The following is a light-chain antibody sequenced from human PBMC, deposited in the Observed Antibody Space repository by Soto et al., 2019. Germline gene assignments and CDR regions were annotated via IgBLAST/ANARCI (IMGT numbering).Light chain of an antibody. CDR1: QSVSSY. Sequence: EIVLTQSPATLSLSPGERATLSCRASQSVSSYLAWYQQKPGQAPRLLSYDASNRATGIPARFSGSGSGTDLTLTISSLEPEDFAVYYCQQRRGTFGQGTKLEIK. J-gene: IGKJ2*02. CDR2: DAS. CDR3: QQRRGT. V-gene: IGKV3-11*01.